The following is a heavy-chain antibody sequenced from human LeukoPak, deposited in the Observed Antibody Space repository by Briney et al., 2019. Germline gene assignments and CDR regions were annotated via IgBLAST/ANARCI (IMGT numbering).Heavy chain of an antibody. CDR2: INWNGGST. D-gene: IGHD5-18*01. CDR1: GFTFDDYG. J-gene: IGHJ4*02. Sequence: GSLRLSCAASGFTFDDYGMSWVRQAPGKGLEWVSGINWNGGSTGYADSVEGRFTISRDNAKNSLYLQMNSLRAEDTAVYYCASSGYSYGGYYFDYWGQGTLVTVSS. CDR3: ASSGYSYGGYYFDY. V-gene: IGHV3-20*04.